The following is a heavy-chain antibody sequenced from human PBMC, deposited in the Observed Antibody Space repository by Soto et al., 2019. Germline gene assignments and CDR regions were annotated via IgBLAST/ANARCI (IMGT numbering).Heavy chain of an antibody. Sequence: QVQLVESGGGVVQPATSLRLSCAASGFTFSGYGMHWVRQAPGKGLEWVAVISNDGSNKYYGDSVKGRFTISRDNSKNTLFLQMNSLRADVTAVYYCAKDRVSEHNNGWPQGSWGQGTQVTVSS. CDR3: AKDRVSEHNNGWPQGS. V-gene: IGHV3-30*18. CDR1: GFTFSGYG. CDR2: ISNDGSNK. D-gene: IGHD6-19*01. J-gene: IGHJ4*02.